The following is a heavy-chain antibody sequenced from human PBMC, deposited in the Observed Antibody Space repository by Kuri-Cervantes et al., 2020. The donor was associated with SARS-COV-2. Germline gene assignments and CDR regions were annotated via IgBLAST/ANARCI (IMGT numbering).Heavy chain of an antibody. CDR3: VRVRRYASGIVLGHYFDY. V-gene: IGHV6-1*01. CDR2: TYYRSKWHY. Sequence: LRLSCAISGDSVSTNSAAWNWIRQSPSRGLEWLGRTYYRSKWHYDYAVSVKSRIIINADTSKNEFSLQLNSVTPEDTAVYYCVRVRRYASGIVLGHYFDYWGQGTLVTVSS. CDR1: GDSVSTNSAA. J-gene: IGHJ4*02. D-gene: IGHD3-10*01.